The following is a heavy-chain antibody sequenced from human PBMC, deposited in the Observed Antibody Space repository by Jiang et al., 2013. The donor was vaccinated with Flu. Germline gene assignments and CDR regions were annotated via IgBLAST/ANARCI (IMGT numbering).Heavy chain of an antibody. D-gene: IGHD5-24*01. Sequence: QSGSELKKPGASVKVSCKASGYTFTSRAMNWVRQAPGQGLEWMGWINTNTGKTTYAQGFTGRFVFSSDTSVTTAYLQISSLKAEDTAVYYCARVIDGYNLGPYYYGMDVWGQGTTVTVSS. J-gene: IGHJ6*02. CDR3: ARVIDGYNLGPYYYGMDV. CDR2: INTNTGKT. CDR1: GYTFTSRA. V-gene: IGHV7-4-1*02.